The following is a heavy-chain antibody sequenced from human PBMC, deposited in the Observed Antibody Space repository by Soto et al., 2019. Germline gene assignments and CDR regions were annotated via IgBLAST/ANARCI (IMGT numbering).Heavy chain of an antibody. CDR2: ISSSSSYI. V-gene: IGHV3-21*01. Sequence: GGSLRLSCAASGFTFSSYSMNWVRQAPGKGLEWVSSISSSSSYIYYADSVKGGFTISRDNAKNSLYLQMNSLRAEDTAVYYCARDQGLWFGELTYYFDYWGQGTLVTVSS. CDR1: GFTFSSYS. D-gene: IGHD3-10*01. J-gene: IGHJ4*02. CDR3: ARDQGLWFGELTYYFDY.